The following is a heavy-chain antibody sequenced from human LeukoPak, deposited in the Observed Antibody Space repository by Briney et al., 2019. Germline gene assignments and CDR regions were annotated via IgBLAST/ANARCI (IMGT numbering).Heavy chain of an antibody. CDR2: INHSGST. D-gene: IGHD3-22*01. V-gene: IGHV4-34*01. CDR1: GGSFSGYY. J-gene: IGHJ4*02. Sequence: SETLSLTCAVYGGSFSGYYWSWIRQPPGKGLEWIGEINHSGSTNYNPSLKSRVTISVDTSKNQFSLKLSSVTDADTAVYYCARGPWYYDSSGYSPYFDYWGQGTLVTVSS. CDR3: ARGPWYYDSSGYSPYFDY.